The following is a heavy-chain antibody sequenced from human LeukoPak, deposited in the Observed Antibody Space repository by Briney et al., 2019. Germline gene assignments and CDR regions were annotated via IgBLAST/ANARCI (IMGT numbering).Heavy chain of an antibody. CDR3: ARDVGGYSYGNLEY. Sequence: SQTLSLTCTASGGSIRSGDHDWNWIRQHPGKGPEWIGYISYGGSTCYNPSLKSRAARSVDTSKTQFSLKLTSVTAADTAVYYCARDVGGYSYGNLEYWGQGILVTVSS. CDR1: GGSIRSGDHD. V-gene: IGHV4-31*03. CDR2: ISYGGST. J-gene: IGHJ4*02. D-gene: IGHD3-22*01.